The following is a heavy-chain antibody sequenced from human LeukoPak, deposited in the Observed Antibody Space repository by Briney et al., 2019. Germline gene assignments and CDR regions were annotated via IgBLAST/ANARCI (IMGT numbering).Heavy chain of an antibody. Sequence: PSETLSLTCTVSGGSISSYYWGWIRQPPGKGLEWIGSIYYSGSTYYNPSLKSRVTISVDTSKNQFSLKLSSVTAADTAVYYCARDHIAVAGTVYYYYGMDVWGQGTTVTVSS. J-gene: IGHJ6*02. CDR2: IYYSGST. CDR3: ARDHIAVAGTVYYYYGMDV. D-gene: IGHD6-19*01. CDR1: GGSISSYY. V-gene: IGHV4-39*07.